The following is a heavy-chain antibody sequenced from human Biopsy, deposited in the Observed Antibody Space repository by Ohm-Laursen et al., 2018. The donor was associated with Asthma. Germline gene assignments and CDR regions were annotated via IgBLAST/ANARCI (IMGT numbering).Heavy chain of an antibody. J-gene: IGHJ3*01. CDR1: GVAISRGGYY. V-gene: IGHV4-31*03. CDR2: IHTVGST. Sequence: SLTLSFTCSVFGVAISRGGYYWRWIRQPPGKVSEWIGYIHTVGSTDYNTSLMSRLSMSVDTSMNQFSLKLTSVTAADTAVYFCARDAGSAWSSVLDAFDFWGHGTMVTVSS. CDR3: ARDAGSAWSSVLDAFDF. D-gene: IGHD6-19*01.